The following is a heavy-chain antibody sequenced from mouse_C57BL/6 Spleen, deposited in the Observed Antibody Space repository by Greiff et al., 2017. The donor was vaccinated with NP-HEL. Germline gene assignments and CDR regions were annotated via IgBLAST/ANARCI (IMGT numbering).Heavy chain of an antibody. J-gene: IGHJ1*03. CDR3: ARGDGSSYGWYFDV. D-gene: IGHD1-1*01. V-gene: IGHV2-2*01. CDR2: IWSGGST. CDR1: GFSLTSYG. Sequence: QVQLQQSGPGLVQPSQSLSITCTVSGFSLTSYGVHWVRQSPGKGLEWLGVIWSGGSTDYNAAFISRLSISKDNSKSQVFFKMNSLQADDTAIYYCARGDGSSYGWYFDVWGTGTTVTVSS.